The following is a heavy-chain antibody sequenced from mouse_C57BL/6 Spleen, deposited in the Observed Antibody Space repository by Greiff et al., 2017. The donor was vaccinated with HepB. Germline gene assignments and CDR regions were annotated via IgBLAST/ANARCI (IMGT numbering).Heavy chain of an antibody. J-gene: IGHJ2*01. Sequence: VQLQHPGAELVMPGASVKLSCKASGYTFTSYWMHWVKQRPGQGLEWIGEIDPSDSYTNYNQKFKGKSTLTVDKSSSTAYMQLSSLTSEDSAVYYCARRGTTVVAVDYWGQGTTLTVSS. D-gene: IGHD1-1*01. CDR3: ARRGTTVVAVDY. CDR2: IDPSDSYT. CDR1: GYTFTSYW. V-gene: IGHV1-69*01.